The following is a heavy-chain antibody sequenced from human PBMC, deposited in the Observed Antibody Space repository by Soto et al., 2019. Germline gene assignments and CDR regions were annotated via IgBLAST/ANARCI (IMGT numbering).Heavy chain of an antibody. CDR2: TTFDGINK. CDR1: GFIFSTYS. Sequence: QVQLVESGGGVVQPGRSLRLSCAASGFIFSTYSIHWVRQAPGKGLEWVAVTTFDGINKYNADSVKGRFTISRDASKKTVYLQMNSLTTEETAVYFCARETDGMDVWGQGGTVTVSS. J-gene: IGHJ6*02. V-gene: IGHV3-30*03. CDR3: ARETDGMDV.